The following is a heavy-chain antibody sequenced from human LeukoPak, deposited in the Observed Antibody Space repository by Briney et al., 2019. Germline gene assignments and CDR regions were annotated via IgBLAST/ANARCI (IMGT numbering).Heavy chain of an antibody. CDR2: ISGSGGST. Sequence: GGSLRLSCAASGFTFSSYEMNWVRQAPGKGLEWVSAISGSGGSTYYADSVKGRFTISRDNSKNTLYLQMNSLRAEDTAVYYCAKFVSYYPIDYWGQGTLVTVSS. V-gene: IGHV3-23*01. J-gene: IGHJ4*02. D-gene: IGHD3-10*01. CDR3: AKFVSYYPIDY. CDR1: GFTFSSYE.